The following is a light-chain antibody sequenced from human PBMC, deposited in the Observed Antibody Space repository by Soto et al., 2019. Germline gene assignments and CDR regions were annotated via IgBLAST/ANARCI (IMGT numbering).Light chain of an antibody. Sequence: GAVYVKRGERATLCCRASQSVGSNYLAWYQQRPGQAPRLLIFGASYRATGIPARFSGSGSGTDFTLTISRLEPEDFAVYYCQLYGSASITFGEGTRLENK. CDR3: QLYGSASIT. CDR1: QSVGSNY. CDR2: GAS. J-gene: IGKJ5*01. V-gene: IGKV3-20*01.